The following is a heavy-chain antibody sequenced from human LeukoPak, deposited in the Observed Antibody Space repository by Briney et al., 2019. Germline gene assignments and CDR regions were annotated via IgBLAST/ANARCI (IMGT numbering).Heavy chain of an antibody. Sequence: SETLSLTCTVSGGSIRTYYWSWIRQPPGKGLEWIGYIFYSGTTNYNPSLKSRVTISVDTSKNQFSLKLTSVTAADTAVYYCAGDFGGTYVAIYWGQGTLVTVSS. V-gene: IGHV4-59*01. J-gene: IGHJ4*02. D-gene: IGHD3-3*01. CDR3: AGDFGGTYVAIY. CDR2: IFYSGTT. CDR1: GGSIRTYY.